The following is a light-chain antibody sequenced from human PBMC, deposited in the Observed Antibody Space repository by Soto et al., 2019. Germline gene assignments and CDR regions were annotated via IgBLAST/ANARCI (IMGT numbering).Light chain of an antibody. V-gene: IGLV2-23*01. Sequence: QSALTQPASVSGSPGQSITISCTGISSNIGSYNFVSWYQQRPGRAPKLMIFEATKRPSGVPPRFSGSKSGNTASLTISGLQAEDEADYYCCSYAGTSSWVFGGGTKLNVL. J-gene: IGLJ3*02. CDR3: CSYAGTSSWV. CDR1: SSNIGSYNF. CDR2: EAT.